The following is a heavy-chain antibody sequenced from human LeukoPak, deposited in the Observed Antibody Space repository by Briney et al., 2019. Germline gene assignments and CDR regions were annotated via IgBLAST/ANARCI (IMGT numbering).Heavy chain of an antibody. CDR1: GYTFTGYY. CDR2: INPNSGGT. CDR3: ARDVASITIFGVVIRDYYYYMDV. D-gene: IGHD3-3*01. J-gene: IGHJ6*03. Sequence: GASVKVSCKASGYTFTGYYMHWVRQAPGQGLEWMGWINPNSGGTNYAQKFQGRVTMTGDTSISTAYMELSRLRSDDTAVYYCARDVASITIFGVVIRDYYYYMDVWGKGTTVTVSS. V-gene: IGHV1-2*02.